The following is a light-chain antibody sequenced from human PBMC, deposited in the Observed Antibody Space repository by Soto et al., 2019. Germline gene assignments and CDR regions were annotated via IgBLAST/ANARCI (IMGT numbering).Light chain of an antibody. CDR1: RSISSW. Sequence: DIQMTQSPSTLSASVGDRVTITCRASRSISSWLAWYQQKPGKAHKVLIYDASSLESGVPSRFSGSGSGTEFTLTISSLQPDDFATYYCQQYNSYSWTFGQGTKVDIK. J-gene: IGKJ1*01. V-gene: IGKV1-5*01. CDR2: DAS. CDR3: QQYNSYSWT.